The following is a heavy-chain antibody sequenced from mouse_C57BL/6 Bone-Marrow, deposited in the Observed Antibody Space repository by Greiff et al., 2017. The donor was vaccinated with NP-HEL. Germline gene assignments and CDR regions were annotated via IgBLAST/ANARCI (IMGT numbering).Heavy chain of an antibody. CDR2: INPGSGGP. D-gene: IGHD1-1*01. Sequence: QVQLKESVAELVRPGTSVKVSCKASGYAFTNYLIAWVKQRPGQGLEWIGVINPGSGGPNYIEKFKGKATLTADKSSSTAYMQLRSLTSDDSAGYFCARSSYYYCSSGDYWGQGTTLTVSS. CDR1: GYAFTNYL. CDR3: ARSSYYYCSSGDY. V-gene: IGHV1-54*01. J-gene: IGHJ2*01.